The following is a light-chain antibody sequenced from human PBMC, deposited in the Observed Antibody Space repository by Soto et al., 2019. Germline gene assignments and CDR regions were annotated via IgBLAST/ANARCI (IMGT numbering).Light chain of an antibody. V-gene: IGLV2-14*03. CDR3: AANTTSSTYV. CDR2: DVS. Sequence: QSALIQPASVSGSPGQSIAISCTGTSSDVGAFNYVSWYQQHPGKAPKFMIFDVSSRPSGVSDRFSGSKSGNTASLTISGLQTEDEADYYCAANTTSSTYVFGTGTKVNV. J-gene: IGLJ1*01. CDR1: SSDVGAFNY.